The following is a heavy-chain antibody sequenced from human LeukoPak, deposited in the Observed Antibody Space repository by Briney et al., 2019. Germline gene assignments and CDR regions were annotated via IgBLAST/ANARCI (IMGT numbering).Heavy chain of an antibody. CDR2: IGGSNTAT. CDR1: GFTFSNYA. V-gene: IGHV3-23*01. CDR3: ASLSLRYFDWPPPVDY. Sequence: GGSLRLSCAASGFTFSNYAMSWVRQAPGKGLEWVSVIGGSNTATYYADSVKGRFTISRDNSKNTLYLQMNSLRAEDTAVYYCASLSLRYFDWPPPVDYWGQGTLVTVSS. J-gene: IGHJ4*02. D-gene: IGHD3-9*01.